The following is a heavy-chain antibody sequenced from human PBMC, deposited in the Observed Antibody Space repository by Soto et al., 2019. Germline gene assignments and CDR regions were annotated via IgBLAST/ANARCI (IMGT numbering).Heavy chain of an antibody. D-gene: IGHD4-17*01. CDR2: ISHSGDA. Sequence: QLQLHNSGSTLVKPSQTLSLTCAVSGASVNSGSHSWSWIRQTPGKGLEWIGFISHSGDAFYNPSLQSRLPISEDSANNLGSLILTSVAAADTAIYYYAKSPRGDYRSGAFDIWDQGTMVTVSS. CDR1: GASVNSGSHS. CDR3: AKSPRGDYRSGAFDI. J-gene: IGHJ3*02. V-gene: IGHV4-30-2*01.